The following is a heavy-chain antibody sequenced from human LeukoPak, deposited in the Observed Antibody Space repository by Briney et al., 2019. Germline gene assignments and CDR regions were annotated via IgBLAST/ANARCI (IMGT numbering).Heavy chain of an antibody. Sequence: GGSLRLSCAASGFSINNYAMIWVRQAPGKGLEFVSHISGSGSDSNYADSVKGRFTISRDNSKNTLYLQMNSLRADDTAVYFCAKRGVVIRVILVGFHKEAYYFDSWGQGALVTVSS. D-gene: IGHD3-22*01. CDR3: AKRGVVIRVILVGFHKEAYYFDS. CDR1: GFSINNYA. V-gene: IGHV3-23*01. CDR2: ISGSGSDS. J-gene: IGHJ4*02.